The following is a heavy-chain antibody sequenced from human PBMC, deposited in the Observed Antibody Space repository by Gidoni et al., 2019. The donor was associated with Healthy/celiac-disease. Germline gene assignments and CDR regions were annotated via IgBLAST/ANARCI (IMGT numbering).Heavy chain of an antibody. CDR2: ISYDGSNK. Sequence: VQPGRSLRLSCAAYGFPFSSHDMHWVRQAPGKGLGLVAIISYDGSNKYYADSVKGRFTISIDNSKNTLYLQMNSLRAEDTAVYYCAKDPVPSMIVVVPYYFDYWGQGTLVTVSS. V-gene: IGHV3-30*18. J-gene: IGHJ4*02. CDR3: AKDPVPSMIVVVPYYFDY. CDR1: GFPFSSHD. D-gene: IGHD3-22*01.